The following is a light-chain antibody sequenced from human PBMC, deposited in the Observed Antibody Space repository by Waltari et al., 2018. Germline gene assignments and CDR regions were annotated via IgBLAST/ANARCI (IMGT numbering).Light chain of an antibody. CDR2: LGS. CDR1: QSLLHSNGYNY. CDR3: MQGLQTLYT. J-gene: IGKJ2*01. V-gene: IGKV2-28*01. Sequence: IVMTQSPLSLPVTPGEPASISCRSSQSLLHSNGYNYLDWYLQEPGQSPQLLIYLGSNRASGVPDRFSGSGSGTDFTLKISRVEAEDVGVYYCMQGLQTLYTFGQGTKLEI.